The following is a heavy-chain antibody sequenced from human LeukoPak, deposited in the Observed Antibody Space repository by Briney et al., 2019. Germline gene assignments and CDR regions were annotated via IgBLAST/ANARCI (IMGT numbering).Heavy chain of an antibody. D-gene: IGHD6-13*01. V-gene: IGHV1-69*05. CDR1: GGTFSSYA. J-gene: IGHJ5*02. CDR2: IIPIFGTA. CDR3: AREAAAAVNNWFDP. Sequence: ASVKVSCKASGGTFSSYAISWVRQARGQGLEWMGWIIPIFGTANYAQKFQGRVTITTDESTSTAYMELSSLRSEDTAVYYCAREAAAAVNNWFDPWGQGTLVTVSS.